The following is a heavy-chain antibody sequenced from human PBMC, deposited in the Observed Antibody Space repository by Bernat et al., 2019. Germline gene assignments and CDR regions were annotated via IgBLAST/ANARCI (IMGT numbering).Heavy chain of an antibody. V-gene: IGHV5-51*01. CDR3: ARQTFSSGWYGGYDY. J-gene: IGHJ4*02. D-gene: IGHD6-19*01. Sequence: EVQLVQSGAEVKKPGESLKISCKGSGYSFTSYWIGWVRQIPGKGLEWMGIIYPGDSDTRYSPSFQGQVTISAVKSISTAYLQWSSLKASDTAMYYCARQTFSSGWYGGYDYWGQGTLVTVSS. CDR2: IYPGDSDT. CDR1: GYSFTSYW.